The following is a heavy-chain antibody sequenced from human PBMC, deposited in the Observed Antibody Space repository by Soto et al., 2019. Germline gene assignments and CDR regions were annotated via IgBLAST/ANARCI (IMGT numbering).Heavy chain of an antibody. J-gene: IGHJ6*02. CDR2: IYYSGTT. CDR3: ARHKGGYYSGVDV. D-gene: IGHD3-16*01. Sequence: PSETLSLTCTVSGGSISSYYWSWIRQPPGKGLEWIGNIYYSGTTYYNPSLKSRVTISVDTSKNQFSLKLSSVTAADTAVYYCARHKGGYYSGVDVWGQGTTVTV. V-gene: IGHV4-59*04. CDR1: GGSISSYY.